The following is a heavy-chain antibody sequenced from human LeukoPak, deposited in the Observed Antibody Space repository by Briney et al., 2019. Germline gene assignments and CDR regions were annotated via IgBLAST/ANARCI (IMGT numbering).Heavy chain of an antibody. J-gene: IGHJ4*02. CDR2: IYTSGST. CDR1: GDSISSGSYY. V-gene: IGHV4-61*02. CDR3: AREVTMVRGVILPSLDY. Sequence: PSETLSLTCTVSGDSISSGSYYWSWIRQPAGKGLEWIGRIYTSGSTNYNPSLKSRVTISVDTSKNPFSVKLSPVTAADTAVYYCAREVTMVRGVILPSLDYWGQGTLVTVSS. D-gene: IGHD3-10*01.